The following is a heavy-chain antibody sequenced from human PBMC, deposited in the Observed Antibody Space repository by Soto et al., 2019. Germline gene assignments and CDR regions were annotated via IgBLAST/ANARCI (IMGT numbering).Heavy chain of an antibody. CDR2: IYHSGST. CDR1: EGKIVGGGCR. Sequence: CDSWAVSEGKIVGGGCRRICIRQPPGKGLEWIGYIYHSGSTYYNPSLKSRVTISVDRSKNQFSLKLSSVTAADTAVYYCARQGGYSYAIDYWGQGTRVTVSS. CDR3: ARQGGYSYAIDY. D-gene: IGHD5-18*01. J-gene: IGHJ4*02. V-gene: IGHV4-30-2*01.